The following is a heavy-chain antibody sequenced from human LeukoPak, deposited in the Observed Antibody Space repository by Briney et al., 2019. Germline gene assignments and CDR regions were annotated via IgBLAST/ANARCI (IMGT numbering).Heavy chain of an antibody. CDR3: ARARVRDYYYDSANPYSSDWFFDL. J-gene: IGHJ2*01. CDR2: IYDSGST. Sequence: SETLSLTCTVSGGSISRYYWSWIRQPPGKGLEWIGYIYDSGSTNYNPSLKSRVTISLDTSKDQFSLKLNSVTAADTAVYYCARARVRDYYYDSANPYSSDWFFDLWGRGTLVTVSS. V-gene: IGHV4-59*01. CDR1: GGSISRYY. D-gene: IGHD3-22*01.